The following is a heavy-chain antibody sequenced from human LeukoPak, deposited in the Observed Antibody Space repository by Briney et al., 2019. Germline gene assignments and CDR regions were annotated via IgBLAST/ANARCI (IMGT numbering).Heavy chain of an antibody. Sequence: SETLSLTCAVSGGSISCGGYSWSWIRQPPGKGLEWIGYIYHSGSTYYNPSLKSRVTISVDRSKNQFSLKLSSVTAADTAVYYCARESRGYSGYDYVGWFDPWGQGTLVTVSS. V-gene: IGHV4-30-2*01. CDR3: ARESRGYSGYDYVGWFDP. CDR1: GGSISCGGYS. J-gene: IGHJ5*02. D-gene: IGHD5-12*01. CDR2: IYHSGST.